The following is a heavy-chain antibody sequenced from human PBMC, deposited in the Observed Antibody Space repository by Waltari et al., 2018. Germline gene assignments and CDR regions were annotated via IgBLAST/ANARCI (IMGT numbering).Heavy chain of an antibody. CDR3: ARGTKDYFDY. D-gene: IGHD1-7*01. V-gene: IGHV3-7*01. CDR1: GFPFSSYW. CDR2: IKQDGSEK. J-gene: IGHJ4*02. Sequence: EVQLVESGGGLVQPGGSLRLSCAASGFPFSSYWMSWVRQAPGKGLEWVANIKQDGSEKYYVDSVKGRFTISRDNAKNSLYLQMNSLRAEDTAVYYCARGTKDYFDYWGQGTLVTVSS.